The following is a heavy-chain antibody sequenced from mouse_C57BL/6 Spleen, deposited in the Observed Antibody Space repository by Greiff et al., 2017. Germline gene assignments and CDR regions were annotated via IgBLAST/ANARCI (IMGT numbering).Heavy chain of an antibody. CDR1: GYAFSSSW. D-gene: IGHD1-1*01. J-gene: IGHJ3*01. CDR2: IYPGAGDT. V-gene: IGHV1-82*01. Sequence: QVQLLQSGPELVKPGASVKISCTASGYAFSSSWMNWVKQRPGTGLEWIGRIYPGAGDTNYNGKFKGKATLTADKSTSTLYMQLSSLTSEDSAVYFCARENCGNSYGFAYWGQGTVVTVSA. CDR3: ARENCGNSYGFAY.